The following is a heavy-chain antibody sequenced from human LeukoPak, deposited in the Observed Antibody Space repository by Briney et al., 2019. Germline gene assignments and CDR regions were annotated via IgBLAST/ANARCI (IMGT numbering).Heavy chain of an antibody. CDR3: ARVIGGARFDP. D-gene: IGHD3-16*02. CDR1: GFTFSSYG. V-gene: IGHV3-33*08. J-gene: IGHJ5*02. CDR2: IWYGGSNK. Sequence: GRSLRLSCAASGFTFSSYGMHWVRQAPGKGLEWVAVIWYGGSNKYYADSVKGRFTISRDNAKNSLYLQMNSLRAEDTALYHCARVIGGARFDPWGQGTLVTVSS.